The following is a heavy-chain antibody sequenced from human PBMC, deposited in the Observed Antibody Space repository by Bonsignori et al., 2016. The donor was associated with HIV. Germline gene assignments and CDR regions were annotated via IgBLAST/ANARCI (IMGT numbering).Heavy chain of an antibody. CDR2: IFHSGST. V-gene: IGHV4-38-2*01. J-gene: IGHJ4*02. CDR3: ASWGTGASRMTDY. D-gene: IGHD7-27*01. Sequence: WIRQPPGKGLEWIGSIFHSGSTYYNPSLKSRLTISVDTSKNQFSLKLSSVTAADTAVYYCASWGTGASRMTDYWGQGTLVTVSS.